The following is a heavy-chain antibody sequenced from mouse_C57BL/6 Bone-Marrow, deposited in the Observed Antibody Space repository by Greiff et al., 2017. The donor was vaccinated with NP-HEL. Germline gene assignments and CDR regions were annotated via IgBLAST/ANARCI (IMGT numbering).Heavy chain of an antibody. CDR2: IDPSDSYT. CDR1: GYTFTSYW. V-gene: IGHV1-59*01. D-gene: IGHD2-3*01. CDR3: ARGWGWLLRDY. J-gene: IGHJ2*01. Sequence: QVQLQQSGAELVRPGTSVKLSCKASGYTFTSYWMHWVKQRPGQGLEWIGVIDPSDSYTNYNQKFKGKATLTVDTSSSTAYMQLSSLTSEDSAVYYCARGWGWLLRDYWGQGTTLTVSS.